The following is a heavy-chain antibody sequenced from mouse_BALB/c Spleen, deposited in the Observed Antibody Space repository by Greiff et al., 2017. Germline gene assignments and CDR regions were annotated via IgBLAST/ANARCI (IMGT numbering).Heavy chain of an antibody. V-gene: IGHV1S81*02. CDR1: GYTFTSYY. D-gene: IGHD2-1*01. CDR3: TRSGSRYGNGAY. J-gene: IGHJ3*01. CDR2: INPSNGGT. Sequence: QVQLKQSGAELVKPGASVKLSCKASGYTFTSYYMYWVKQRPGQGLEWIGEINPSNGGTNFNEKFKSKATLTVDKSSSTAYMQLSSLTSEDSAVYYCTRSGSRYGNGAYWGQGTLVTVSA.